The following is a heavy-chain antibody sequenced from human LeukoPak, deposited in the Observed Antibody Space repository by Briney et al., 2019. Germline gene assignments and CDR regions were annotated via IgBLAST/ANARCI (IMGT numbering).Heavy chain of an antibody. CDR2: ISGSGGST. Sequence: GGSLRLSCAASGFTFSSYAMSWVRQASGKGLEWVSAISGSGGSTYYADSVKGRFTISRDNSKNTLYLQMNSLRAEDTAVYYCAKRHSSGWYEGMDVWGQGTTVTVSS. D-gene: IGHD6-19*01. J-gene: IGHJ6*02. V-gene: IGHV3-23*01. CDR3: AKRHSSGWYEGMDV. CDR1: GFTFSSYA.